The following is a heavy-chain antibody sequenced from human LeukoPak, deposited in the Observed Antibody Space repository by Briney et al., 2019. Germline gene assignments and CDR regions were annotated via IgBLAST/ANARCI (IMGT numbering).Heavy chain of an antibody. D-gene: IGHD3-16*01. CDR2: VYFSGST. J-gene: IGHJ4*02. V-gene: IGHV4-59*01. Sequence: SETLSLTCTVSGGSISTYFWSWIRQPPGKRLEWIGHVYFSGSTNYNPSLESRVTISVDTSKNQFSLKLSSVTAADTAVYYCARVGLLWGDYYFDYWGQGTLVTVSS. CDR3: ARVGLLWGDYYFDY. CDR1: GGSISTYF.